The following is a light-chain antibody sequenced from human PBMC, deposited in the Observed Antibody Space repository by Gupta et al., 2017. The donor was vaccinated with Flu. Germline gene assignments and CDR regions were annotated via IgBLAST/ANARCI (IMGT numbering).Light chain of an antibody. CDR1: QSLRHSNGYNY. CDR3: MQALQTPRT. V-gene: IGKV2-28*01. CDR2: FGA. J-gene: IGKJ1*01. Sequence: DIVIPQSPLSLPVTPGEQASISCRSSQSLRHSNGYNYLDRYLQKPGQSPQLLIYFGANRASGVPDSFSGGGSGTDFTLKISGVEAEDVGVYYCMQALQTPRTFGQGTKVEIK.